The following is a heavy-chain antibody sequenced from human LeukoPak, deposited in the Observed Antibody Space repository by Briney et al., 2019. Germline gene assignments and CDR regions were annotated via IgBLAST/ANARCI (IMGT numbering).Heavy chain of an antibody. Sequence: GGSLRLSCAAAGFTFSSYSMSWVSQAPGKGLEWVSSISSSSSYIYYTDSVKGRFTISRDNAKNSLYLQMNSLRAEDTAVYYCARDPIRVSPSGYYRSDDYWGQGTLVTVSS. CDR2: ISSSSSYI. D-gene: IGHD3-22*01. CDR3: ARDPIRVSPSGYYRSDDY. V-gene: IGHV3-21*01. CDR1: GFTFSSYS. J-gene: IGHJ4*02.